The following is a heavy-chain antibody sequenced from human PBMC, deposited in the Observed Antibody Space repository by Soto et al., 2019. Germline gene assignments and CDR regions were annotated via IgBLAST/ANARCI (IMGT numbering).Heavy chain of an antibody. D-gene: IGHD6-13*01. Sequence: PGCSLRLSCAASGFTFSSYGMHWVRKAPGKGLEWVAVISYDGSNKYYADSVKGRFTISRDNSKNTLYLQMNSLRAEDTAVYYCAKGGRSSWYGGMDVWGQGTTVTVSS. J-gene: IGHJ6*02. CDR1: GFTFSSYG. CDR3: AKGGRSSWYGGMDV. CDR2: ISYDGSNK. V-gene: IGHV3-30*18.